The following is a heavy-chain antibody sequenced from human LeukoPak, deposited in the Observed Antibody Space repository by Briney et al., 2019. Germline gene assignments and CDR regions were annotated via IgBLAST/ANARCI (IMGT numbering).Heavy chain of an antibody. D-gene: IGHD3-16*01. Sequence: AASVKVSCKASGYTFTSYGISWVRQAPGQGLEWMGWISAYNGNTNYAQKLQGRVTMTTDTSTSTAYMELRSLRSDDTAVYYCARDNPIRSLGGGENWYDPWGQGILVTVSS. J-gene: IGHJ5*02. V-gene: IGHV1-18*01. CDR1: GYTFTSYG. CDR3: ARDNPIRSLGGGENWYDP. CDR2: ISAYNGNT.